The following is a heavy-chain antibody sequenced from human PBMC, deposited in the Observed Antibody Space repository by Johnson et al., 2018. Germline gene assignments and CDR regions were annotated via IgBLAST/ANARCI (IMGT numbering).Heavy chain of an antibody. D-gene: IGHD2-8*01. J-gene: IGHJ3*02. V-gene: IGHV3-23*03. CDR3: ATCTRAFDM. CDR2: IYSGGNT. Sequence: EVQLVESGGGLVQPGGSLRLSCAASGFTFSSYAMSWVRQAPGKGLEWVSVIYSGGNTYYADSVKGRFTISRDNSRNTLYLQMNSLRVEDSAVYYCATCTRAFDMWGQGTMVIVSS. CDR1: GFTFSSYA.